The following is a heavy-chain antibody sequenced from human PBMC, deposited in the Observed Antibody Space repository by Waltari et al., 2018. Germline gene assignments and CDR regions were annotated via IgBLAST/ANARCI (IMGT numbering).Heavy chain of an antibody. CDR1: GGTFSSYA. CDR2: VIPILGIA. V-gene: IGHV1-69*09. CDR3: ARTKEMATTEYYFDY. Sequence: QVQLVQSGAEVKKPGSSVKVSCKASGGTFSSYAISWVRQAPGKGLEWMGRVIPILGIANDAQKFQGRVTITADKSTSTAYMELSSLRAEDTAVYYCARTKEMATTEYYFDYWGQGTLVTVSS. D-gene: IGHD1-1*01. J-gene: IGHJ4*02.